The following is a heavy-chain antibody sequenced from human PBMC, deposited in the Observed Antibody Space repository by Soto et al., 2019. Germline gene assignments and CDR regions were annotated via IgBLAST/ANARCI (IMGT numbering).Heavy chain of an antibody. J-gene: IGHJ4*02. CDR3: ARESPAYYYGSGKRGFDY. CDR1: GGSISSYY. CDR2: IYYSGST. D-gene: IGHD3-10*01. Sequence: ASETLSLTCTVSGGSISSYYWSWIRQPPGKGLEWIGYIYYSGSTNYNPSLKSRVTISVDTSKNQFSLKLSSVTAADTAVYYCARESPAYYYGSGKRGFDYWGQGTLVTVSS. V-gene: IGHV4-59*01.